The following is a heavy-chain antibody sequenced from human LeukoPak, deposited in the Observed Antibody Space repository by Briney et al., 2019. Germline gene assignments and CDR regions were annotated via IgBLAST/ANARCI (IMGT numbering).Heavy chain of an antibody. CDR3: AKDIGDSSGYYQPGIDH. V-gene: IGHV3-43*02. D-gene: IGHD3-22*01. J-gene: IGHJ4*02. CDR2: ISGDGGST. CDR1: GFTFDDYA. Sequence: GGSLRLSCAASGFTFDDYAMHWVRQAPGKGLEWVSFISGDGGSTYYADSVKGRFTTSRDNSKNSLYLQMNSLRTEDTALYYCAKDIGDSSGYYQPGIDHWGQGTLVTVSS.